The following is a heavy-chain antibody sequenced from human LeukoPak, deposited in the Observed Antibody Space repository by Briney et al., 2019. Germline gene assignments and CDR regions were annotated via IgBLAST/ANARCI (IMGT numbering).Heavy chain of an antibody. CDR2: IRYDGSNK. CDR1: GFTFSSYG. Sequence: GGSLRLSCAASGFTFSSYGMHWVRQAPGKGLEWVAFIRYDGSNKYYADSVKGRFTISRDNSKNTLYLQMNSLRAEDTAVYYCARAAFRAFDIWGQGTMVTVSS. V-gene: IGHV3-30*02. CDR3: ARAAFRAFDI. J-gene: IGHJ3*02.